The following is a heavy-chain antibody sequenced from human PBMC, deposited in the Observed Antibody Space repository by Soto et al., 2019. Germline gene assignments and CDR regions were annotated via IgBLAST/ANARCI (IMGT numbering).Heavy chain of an antibody. Sequence: PGGSLRLSCAAAGFNVDRYAMHWVRQAPGKGLEWVSYISSSSSTIYYADSVKGRFTISRDNAKNSLYLQMNSLRAEDTAVYYCAAVYCSGGSCYHRRWHFDYWGQGTLVTVSS. CDR3: AAVYCSGGSCYHRRWHFDY. D-gene: IGHD2-15*01. V-gene: IGHV3-48*01. J-gene: IGHJ4*02. CDR2: ISSSSSTI. CDR1: GFNVDRYA.